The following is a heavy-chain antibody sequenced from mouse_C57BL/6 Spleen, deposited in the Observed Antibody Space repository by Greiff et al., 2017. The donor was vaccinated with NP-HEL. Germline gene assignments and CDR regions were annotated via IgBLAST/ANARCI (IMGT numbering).Heavy chain of an antibody. V-gene: IGHV10-1*01. CDR2: IRSKSNNYAT. CDR1: GFSFNTYA. Sequence: EVQLVESGGGLVQPKGSLKLSCAASGFSFNTYAMNWVRQAPGKGLEWVARIRSKSNNYATYYADSVKDRFTISRDDSESMLYLQMNNLKTEDTAMYYCVRHVGYDPYFDYWGQGTTLTVSS. J-gene: IGHJ2*01. D-gene: IGHD2-2*01. CDR3: VRHVGYDPYFDY.